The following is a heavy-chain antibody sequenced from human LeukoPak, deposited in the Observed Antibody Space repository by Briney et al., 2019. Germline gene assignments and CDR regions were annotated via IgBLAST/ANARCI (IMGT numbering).Heavy chain of an antibody. V-gene: IGHV3-30*18. CDR2: ISYDGGNK. J-gene: IGHJ4*02. CDR3: TKDSSSTWFGGDSK. CDR1: GFTFSTFR. D-gene: IGHD3-10*01. Sequence: PGGSLRLSCAASGFTFSTFRLHWVRQAPGKGLEWVALISYDGGNKNYADSVRGRFTISRDNSKNTLYLQMNSLRAEDTAVYYCTKDSSSTWFGGDSKWGQGTLVTVSS.